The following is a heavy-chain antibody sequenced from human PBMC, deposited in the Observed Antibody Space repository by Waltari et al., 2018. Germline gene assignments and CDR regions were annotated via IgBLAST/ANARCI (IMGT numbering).Heavy chain of an antibody. D-gene: IGHD6-19*01. V-gene: IGHV1-69*04. J-gene: IGHJ4*02. CDR3: ARADLGRIAVAGTLDY. CDR1: GGTFSSYA. CDR2: IIPILGIA. Sequence: QVQLVQSGAEVKKPGSSVKVSCKASGGTFSSYAISWVRQAPGQGLEWMGGIIPILGIANYAQKFQGRVTITADESTSTAYMELSSLRSEDTAVYYCARADLGRIAVAGTLDYWGQGTLVTVSS.